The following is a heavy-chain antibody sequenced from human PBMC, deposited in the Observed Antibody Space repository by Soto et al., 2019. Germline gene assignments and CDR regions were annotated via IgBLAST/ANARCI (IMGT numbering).Heavy chain of an antibody. CDR2: INHSGST. CDR1: GGSFSGYY. V-gene: IGHV4-34*01. Sequence: QVQLQQWGAGLLKPSETLSLTCAVYGGSFSGYYWSWIRQPPGKGLEWIGEINHSGSTNYNPSLKXRXTXXVDTSKNQFSLKLSSVTAADTAVYYCARGKAPPRYWGQGTLVTVSS. CDR3: ARGKAPPRY. J-gene: IGHJ4*02.